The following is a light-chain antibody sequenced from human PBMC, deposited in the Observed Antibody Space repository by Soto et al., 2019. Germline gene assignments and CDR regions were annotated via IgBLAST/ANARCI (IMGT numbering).Light chain of an antibody. Sequence: QSALTQPASVSGSPGQSITISCTGTSSDVGSYNLVSWYQQHPGKAPKLMIYEGSKRPSGVSNLFSGSKSGNTASLTISGLQAEDEADYYCCSYAGSSTFPLVFGGGTKLTVL. CDR2: EGS. CDR1: SSDVGSYNL. CDR3: CSYAGSSTFPLV. V-gene: IGLV2-23*03. J-gene: IGLJ3*02.